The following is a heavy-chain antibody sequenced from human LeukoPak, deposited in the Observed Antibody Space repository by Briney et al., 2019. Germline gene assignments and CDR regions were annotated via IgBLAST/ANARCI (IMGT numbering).Heavy chain of an antibody. V-gene: IGHV4-31*02. J-gene: IGHJ4*02. CDR2: IYYSGST. Sequence: DDYGMSWIRQHPGKGLEWIGYIYYSGSTYDNPSLKSRVTISVDTSKNQFSLKLSSVTAADTAVYFCARAGGSGYYFDSWGQGTLVTVSS. D-gene: IGHD3-22*01. CDR1: DDYG. CDR3: ARAGGSGYYFDS.